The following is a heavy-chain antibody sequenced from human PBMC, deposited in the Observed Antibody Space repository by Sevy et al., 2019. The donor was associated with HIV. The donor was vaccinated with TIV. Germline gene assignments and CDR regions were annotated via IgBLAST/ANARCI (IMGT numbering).Heavy chain of an antibody. Sequence: GSLRLSCAASGFTFSSNWMHWVRQAPGKGLVWVSRINSDGSSTNYADSVKGRFTISRDNAKNTLYLQMNRLRAEDTAEYYWARDAFVLVTTGGKRDEHLQHWGQGALVTVSS. J-gene: IGHJ1*01. D-gene: IGHD4-17*01. CDR3: ARDAFVLVTTGGKRDEHLQH. CDR2: INSDGSST. V-gene: IGHV3-74*01. CDR1: GFTFSSNW.